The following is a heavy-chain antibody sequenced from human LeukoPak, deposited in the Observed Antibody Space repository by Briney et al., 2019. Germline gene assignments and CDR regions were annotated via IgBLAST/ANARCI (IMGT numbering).Heavy chain of an antibody. D-gene: IGHD3-10*01. CDR2: ISYDGSNK. CDR3: ASLPMVRGTAYYYYYGMDV. J-gene: IGHJ6*02. CDR1: GFTFSSYG. Sequence: GGSLRLSCAASGFTFSSYGMHWVRQAPGKGLEWVAVISYDGSNKYYADSVKGRFTISRDNSKNTLYLQMYSLRAEDTAVYYCASLPMVRGTAYYYYYGMDVWGQGTTVTVSS. V-gene: IGHV3-30*03.